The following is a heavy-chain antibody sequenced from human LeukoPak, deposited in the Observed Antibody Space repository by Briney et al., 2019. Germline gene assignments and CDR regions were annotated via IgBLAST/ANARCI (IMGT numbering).Heavy chain of an antibody. V-gene: IGHV3-23*01. CDR2: ISASGGTT. D-gene: IGHD3-10*01. CDR3: AKAPAGWSYYFDY. J-gene: IGHJ4*02. CDR1: GLNYSNYG. Sequence: QTGGSVTLSCAPSGLNYSNYGVRGVRHARGKALEGVSNISASGGTTYYGDSVKGQFTISRDNTKYPLYLQMNSLRAEDTAVYYCAKAPAGWSYYFDYWGQGILVTVSS.